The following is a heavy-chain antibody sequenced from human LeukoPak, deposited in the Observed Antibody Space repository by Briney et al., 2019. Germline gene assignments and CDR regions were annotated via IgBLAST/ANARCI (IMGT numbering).Heavy chain of an antibody. J-gene: IGHJ3*02. D-gene: IGHD4-17*01. CDR3: ARVHDYGDYPDAFDI. CDR1: GGSISSYY. Sequence: SETLSLTCTVSGGSISSYYWSWIRQPPGKGLEWIGYIYYSGSTNYNPSLKSRVTISVDTSKNQFSLKLSPVTAADTAVYYCARVHDYGDYPDAFDIWGQGTMVTVSS. CDR2: IYYSGST. V-gene: IGHV4-59*01.